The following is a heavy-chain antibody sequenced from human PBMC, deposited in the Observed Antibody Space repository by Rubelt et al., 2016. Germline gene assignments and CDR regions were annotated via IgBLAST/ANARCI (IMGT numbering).Heavy chain of an antibody. V-gene: IGHV1-18*01. J-gene: IGHJ4*02. CDR3: ARGQIAAAGTEDDY. Sequence: ISAYNGNTNYAQKLQGRVTMTTDTSTSTAYMELRSLRSDDTAVYYCARGQIAAAGTEDDYWGQGTLVTVSS. CDR2: ISAYNGNT. D-gene: IGHD6-13*01.